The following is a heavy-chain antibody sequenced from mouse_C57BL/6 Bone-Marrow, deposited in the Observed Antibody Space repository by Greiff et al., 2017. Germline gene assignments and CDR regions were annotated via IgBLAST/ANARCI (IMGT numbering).Heavy chain of an antibody. Sequence: VHLVESGPGLVAPSQSLSITCTVSGFSLTSYAISWVRQPPGKGLEWLGVIWTGGGTNYTSALKSRLSISKDNSKSQVFLKMNRLQTDDTARYYCATPPDGYYPFAYWGQGTLVTVSA. J-gene: IGHJ3*01. D-gene: IGHD2-3*01. V-gene: IGHV2-9-1*01. CDR2: IWTGGGT. CDR1: GFSLTSYA. CDR3: ATPPDGYYPFAY.